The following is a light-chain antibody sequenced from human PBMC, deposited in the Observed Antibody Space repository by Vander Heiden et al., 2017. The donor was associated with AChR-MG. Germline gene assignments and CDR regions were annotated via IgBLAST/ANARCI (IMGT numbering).Light chain of an antibody. J-gene: IGLJ3*02. CDR2: VNSDGRH. V-gene: IGLV4-69*01. CDR1: SGHSSYT. Sequence: HLVLTQPPSASASLGASVKLTCTLRSGHSSYTIAWHQQQPEEGPRYLMKVNSDGRHTKGDGIPDRFSGSSSGAERYLTISSLQSEDEADYYCQTWGSGIHVFGGGTKLTVL. CDR3: QTWGSGIHV.